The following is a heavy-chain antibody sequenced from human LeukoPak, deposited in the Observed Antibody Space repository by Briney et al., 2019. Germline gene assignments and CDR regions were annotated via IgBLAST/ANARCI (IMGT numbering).Heavy chain of an antibody. D-gene: IGHD2-15*01. CDR2: IYNSGST. CDR1: GGSISSGAYY. V-gene: IGHV4-31*03. CDR3: ARGVSCGRGGCHYYFDY. Sequence: SQTLSLTCTVSGGSISSGAYYWSWIRQHPGKGLEWIGYIYNSGSTYYNPSLKSRVTISVDTSKNQFSLKLSSVTAADTAVYSCARGVSCGRGGCHYYFDYWGQGTLVTVSS. J-gene: IGHJ4*02.